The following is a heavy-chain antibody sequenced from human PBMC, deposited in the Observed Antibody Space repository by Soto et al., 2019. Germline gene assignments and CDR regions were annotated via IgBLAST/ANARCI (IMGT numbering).Heavy chain of an antibody. V-gene: IGHV3-74*01. CDR1: GFTFTDYW. CDR3: ARDRTEQQLPHNWLDP. J-gene: IGHJ5*02. CDR2: INSDGRST. Sequence: VQLVESGGGLVQPGGSLRLSCVVSGFTFTDYWMHWVRQAPGKGLLWLSRINSDGRSTDYADSVKGRFTISRDNAKSTLYLQMNTLRVEDTAVYYCARDRTEQQLPHNWLDPWGQGTLVTVSS. D-gene: IGHD1-1*01.